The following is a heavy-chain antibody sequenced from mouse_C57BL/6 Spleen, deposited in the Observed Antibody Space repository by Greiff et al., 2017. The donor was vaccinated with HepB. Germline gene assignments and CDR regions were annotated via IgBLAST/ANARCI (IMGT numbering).Heavy chain of an antibody. D-gene: IGHD2-5*01. J-gene: IGHJ2*01. V-gene: IGHV1-82*01. CDR3: ARWDSNYVGY. CDR1: GYAFSSSW. Sequence: QVQLQQSGPELVKPGASVKISCKASGYAFSSSWMNWVKQRPGKGLEWIGRIYPGDGDTNYNGKFKGKATLTADKSSSTAYMQLSSLTSEDSAVYFCARWDSNYVGYWGQGTTLTVSS. CDR2: IYPGDGDT.